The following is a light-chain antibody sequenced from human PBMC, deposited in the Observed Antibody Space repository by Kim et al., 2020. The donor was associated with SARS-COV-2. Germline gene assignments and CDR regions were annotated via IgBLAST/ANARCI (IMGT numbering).Light chain of an antibody. CDR2: GDI. CDR3: QSYDNRLSGYV. CDR1: SSNIGAGYE. V-gene: IGLV1-40*01. Sequence: GVTISGTGISSNIGAGYEVNWYQQLPGTAPKLLIYGDINRPSGVPDRFSGSRSGTSASLAITGLQTEDEADYYCQSYDNRLSGYVFGTGTKVYVL. J-gene: IGLJ1*01.